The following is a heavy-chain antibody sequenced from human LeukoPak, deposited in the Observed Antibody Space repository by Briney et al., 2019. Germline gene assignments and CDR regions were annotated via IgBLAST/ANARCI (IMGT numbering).Heavy chain of an antibody. V-gene: IGHV3-7*01. CDR3: AREPPHVGMPGPGDY. J-gene: IGHJ4*02. CDR1: GFEFTNYW. Sequence: GGSLRLSCAASGFEFTNYWMIWVRQAPGKGLEWVANINQDGSATNYVDSVKGRFTISGDNAKNSLFLRMNSLRADDTAVYYCAREPPHVGMPGPGDYWGQGILVTVSS. D-gene: IGHD2-15*01. CDR2: INQDGSAT.